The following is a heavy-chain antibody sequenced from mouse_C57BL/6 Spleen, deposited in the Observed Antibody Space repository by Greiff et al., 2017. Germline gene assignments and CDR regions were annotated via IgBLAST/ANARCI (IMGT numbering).Heavy chain of an antibody. CDR3: ASPYYGSSYWFAY. Sequence: LVASVAELVRPGASVKLSCTASGFNIKNTYMHWVKQRPEQGLEWIGRIDPANGNTKYAPKFQGKATITADTSSNTAYLQLSSLTSEDTALYYCASPYYGSSYWFAYWGQGTLVTVSA. CDR1: GFNIKNTY. CDR2: IDPANGNT. V-gene: IGHV14-3*01. J-gene: IGHJ3*01. D-gene: IGHD1-1*01.